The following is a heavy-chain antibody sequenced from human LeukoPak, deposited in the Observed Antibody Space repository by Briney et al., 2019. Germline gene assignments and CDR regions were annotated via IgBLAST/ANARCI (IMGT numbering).Heavy chain of an antibody. CDR2: ISAYNGNT. D-gene: IGHD3-10*01. CDR1: GYTFTSHG. Sequence: ASVKVSCKASGYTFTSHGISWVRQAPGQGLEWMGWISAYNGNTNYAQKLQGRVTMTTDTSTSTAYMELRSLRSDDTAVYYCARDHMVRGVINNWFDPWGQGTLVTVSS. CDR3: ARDHMVRGVINNWFDP. V-gene: IGHV1-18*01. J-gene: IGHJ5*02.